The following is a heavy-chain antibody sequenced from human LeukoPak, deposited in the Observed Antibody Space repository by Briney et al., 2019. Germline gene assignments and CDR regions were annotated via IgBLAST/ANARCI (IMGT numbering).Heavy chain of an antibody. CDR3: ARQGYNSSGWIFDY. CDR1: GGSISSYY. D-gene: IGHD6-19*01. CDR2: IYYSGST. V-gene: IGHV4-59*08. J-gene: IGHJ4*02. Sequence: SETLSLTCTVSGGSISSYYWSWIRQPPGKGLEWIGYIYYSGSTNYNPSLKSRVTISVDTSKNQFSLKLSSVTAADTAVYYCARQGYNSSGWIFDYWGQGTLVTVSS.